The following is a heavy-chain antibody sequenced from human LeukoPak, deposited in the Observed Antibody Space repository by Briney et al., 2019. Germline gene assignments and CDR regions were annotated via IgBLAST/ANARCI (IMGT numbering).Heavy chain of an antibody. CDR3: ARDFTAAGYYYYMDV. CDR1: GGSISSGDYY. V-gene: IGHV4-30-4*08. J-gene: IGHJ6*03. CDR2: IYYSGST. Sequence: SETLSLTCTVSGGSISSGDYYWSWIRQPPGTGLEWIGYIYYSGSTYYNPSLKSRATISVDTSKNQFSLKLSSVTAADTAVYYCARDFTAAGYYYYMDVWGKGTTVTVSS. D-gene: IGHD6-13*01.